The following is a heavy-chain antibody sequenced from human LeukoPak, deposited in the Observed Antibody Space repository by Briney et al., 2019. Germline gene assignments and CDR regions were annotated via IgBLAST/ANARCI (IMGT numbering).Heavy chain of an antibody. Sequence: GGSLRLSCAASRFAFNTYWMSWVRQAPGKGLEWVATINRDGGEKYYVDPVKGRFTASRDNSRNTLYLQMNSLRAEDTAVYYCAKDLRGNGYYFDYWGQGTLVTVSS. CDR3: AKDLRGNGYYFDY. J-gene: IGHJ4*02. CDR1: RFAFNTYW. D-gene: IGHD1-1*01. V-gene: IGHV3-7*03. CDR2: INRDGGEK.